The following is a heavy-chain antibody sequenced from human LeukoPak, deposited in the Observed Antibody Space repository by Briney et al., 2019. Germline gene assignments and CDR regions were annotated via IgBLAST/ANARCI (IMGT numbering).Heavy chain of an antibody. CDR2: ISSSGSTI. V-gene: IGHV3-48*03. J-gene: IGHJ4*02. D-gene: IGHD2/OR15-2a*01. CDR3: AGNSSIKDY. Sequence: GGSLRLSCAASEFTFSSYEMNWVRQAPGKGLEWVSYISSSGSTISYADSVKGRFTISRDNAKNSLYLQMNSLRAEDTAVYYCAGNSSIKDYWGQGTLVTVSS. CDR1: EFTFSSYE.